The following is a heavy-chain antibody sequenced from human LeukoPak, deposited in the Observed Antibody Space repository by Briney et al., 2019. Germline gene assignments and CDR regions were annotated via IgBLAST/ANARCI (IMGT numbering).Heavy chain of an antibody. CDR1: GYTFTSYY. D-gene: IGHD1-26*01. CDR3: ARINSGSYYSNY. J-gene: IGHJ4*02. V-gene: IGHV1-46*01. Sequence: ASVKVSCKASGYTFTSYYMHWVRQAHGQGLEWMGIINPSGGSTSYAQKFQGRVTMTRDMSTSTVYMELSSLRSEDTAVYYCARINSGSYYSNYWGQGTLVTVSS. CDR2: INPSGGST.